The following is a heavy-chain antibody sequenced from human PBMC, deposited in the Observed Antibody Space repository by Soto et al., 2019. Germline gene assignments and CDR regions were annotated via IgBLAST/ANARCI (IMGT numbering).Heavy chain of an antibody. Sequence: GGSLRLSCAASGFTFSSYSMNWVRQAPGKGLEWVSSISSSSSYIYYADSVKGRFTISRDNSKNTLYLQMNSLRAEDTAVYYCAKDGLLWFGEDPHFDYWGQGTLVTVSS. D-gene: IGHD3-10*01. CDR3: AKDGLLWFGEDPHFDY. V-gene: IGHV3-21*04. CDR1: GFTFSSYS. J-gene: IGHJ4*02. CDR2: ISSSSSYI.